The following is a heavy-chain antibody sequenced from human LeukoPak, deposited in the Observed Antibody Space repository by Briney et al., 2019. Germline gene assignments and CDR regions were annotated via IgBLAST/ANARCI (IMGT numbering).Heavy chain of an antibody. V-gene: IGHV4-39*01. CDR2: IYYSGST. CDR1: GGSISSSSYY. CDR3: ARQGPTYYGSGSYWDYYYYMDV. Sequence: SETLSLTCTVSGGSISSSSYYWGWIRQPPGKGLEWIGSIYYSGSTYYNPSLKSRVTISVDTSKNQFSLKLSSVTAADTAVYYCARQGPTYYGSGSYWDYYYYMDVWGKGTTVTVSS. J-gene: IGHJ6*03. D-gene: IGHD3-10*01.